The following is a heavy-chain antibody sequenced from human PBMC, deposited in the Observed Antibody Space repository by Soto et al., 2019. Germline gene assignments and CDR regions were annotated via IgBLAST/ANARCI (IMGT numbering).Heavy chain of an antibody. V-gene: IGHV4-34*01. CDR1: GLSFSGYY. CDR3: ARGIAMIVVVEGDAPDKYYLDS. J-gene: IGHJ4*02. CDR2: INHSGNI. D-gene: IGHD3-22*01. Sequence: ETLSLTCALYGLSFSGYYWTLLRPPPGKGLEWIGEINHSGNIKYNPSLKSRVTISVDTSKNQFSLKLNSVTAADTAVYYCARGIAMIVVVEGDAPDKYYLDSWGQGTRVNVSA.